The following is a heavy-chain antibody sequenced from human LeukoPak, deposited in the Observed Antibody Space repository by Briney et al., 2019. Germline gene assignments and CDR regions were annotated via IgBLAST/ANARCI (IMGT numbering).Heavy chain of an antibody. CDR1: GFTFSSYG. D-gene: IGHD3-10*01. J-gene: IGHJ4*02. CDR2: IWYDGSNK. CDR3: AKDSPRGPTKYYFDY. V-gene: IGHV3-33*06. Sequence: GGSLRLSCAASGFTFSSYGMHWVRQAPGKGLEWVAVIWYDGSNKYYADSVKGRFAISRDNSKNTLYLQMNSLRAEDTAVYYCAKDSPRGPTKYYFDYWGQGTLVTVSS.